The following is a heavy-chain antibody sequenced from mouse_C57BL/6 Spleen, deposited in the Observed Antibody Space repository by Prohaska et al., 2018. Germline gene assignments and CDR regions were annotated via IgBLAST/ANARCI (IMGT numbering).Heavy chain of an antibody. CDR1: GFTFSSYT. CDR3: ARHDYYAMDY. Sequence: EVMLVESGGGLVKPGGSLKLSCAASGFTFSSYTMSWVRQTPEKRLEWVATISGGGGNTYYPDSVKGRFTISRDNAKNTLYLQMSSLRSEDTALYYCARHDYYAMDYWGQGTSVTVSS. V-gene: IGHV5-9*01. J-gene: IGHJ4*01. CDR2: ISGGGGNT.